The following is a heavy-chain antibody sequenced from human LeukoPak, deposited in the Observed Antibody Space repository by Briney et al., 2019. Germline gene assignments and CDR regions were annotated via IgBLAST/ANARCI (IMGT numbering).Heavy chain of an antibody. CDR2: IYPGDSDT. V-gene: IGHV5-51*01. J-gene: IGHJ4*02. CDR3: ARAYGSSSPYFDY. CDR1: GYSFTTYW. Sequence: GESLKISCKGSGYSFTTYWIAWVRQMPGKGLEWMGIIYPGDSDTRYSPSFQGQVTISADKSISTAYLQWSSLKASDTAMYYCARAYGSSSPYFDYWGQGTLVTVSS. D-gene: IGHD6-6*01.